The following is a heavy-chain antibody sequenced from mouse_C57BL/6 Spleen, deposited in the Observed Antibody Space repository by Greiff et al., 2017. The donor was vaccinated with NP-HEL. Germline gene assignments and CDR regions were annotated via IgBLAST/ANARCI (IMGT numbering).Heavy chain of an antibody. Sequence: VQLQQSGAELVKPGASVKLSCKASGYTFTSYWMQWVKQRPGQGLEWIGEIDPSDSYTNYNQKFKGKATLTVDTSSSTAYMQLSSLTSEDSAVYYCARGGSDYYAMDYWGQGTSVTVSS. CDR1: GYTFTSYW. CDR3: ARGGSDYYAMDY. V-gene: IGHV1-50*01. CDR2: IDPSDSYT. J-gene: IGHJ4*01.